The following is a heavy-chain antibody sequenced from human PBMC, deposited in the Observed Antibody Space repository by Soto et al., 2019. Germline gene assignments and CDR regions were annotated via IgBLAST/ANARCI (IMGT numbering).Heavy chain of an antibody. V-gene: IGHV1-2*04. CDR3: ARGVDIVATYYYYMDV. D-gene: IGHD5-12*01. CDR1: VYTFTGYY. CDR2: INPSSGGT. J-gene: IGHJ6*03. Sequence: ASGKVSCKASVYTFTGYYMHWVRQAPGQGLEWMGWINPSSGGTNYAQKFQGWVTMTRDTSISTAYMELSRLRSDDTAVYYCARGVDIVATYYYYMDVWGKGTTVTVSS.